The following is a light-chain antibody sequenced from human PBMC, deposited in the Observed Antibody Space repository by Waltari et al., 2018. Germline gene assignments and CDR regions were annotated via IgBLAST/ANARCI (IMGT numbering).Light chain of an antibody. J-gene: IGKJ1*01. CDR3: QHYLRLPVT. V-gene: IGKV3-20*01. CDR1: QSVGRT. Sequence: EIVLTQSPGTLSLSPGQTATLSCRASQSVGRTLAWYQQKSGRAPSLLIYGASIRATGIPDRFSGSGSGTDFSLTIREVEPEDFAVYHCQHYLRLPVTFGQGTKVEI. CDR2: GAS.